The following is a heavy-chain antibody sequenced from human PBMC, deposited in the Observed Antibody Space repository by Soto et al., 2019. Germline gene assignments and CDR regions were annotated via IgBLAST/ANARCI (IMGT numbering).Heavy chain of an antibody. CDR2: IIPIFGTA. D-gene: IGHD4-17*01. V-gene: IGHV1-69*13. Sequence: EASVKVSCKASGGTFSSYAISWVRQAPGQGLEWMGGIIPIFGTANYAQKFQGRVTITADESTSTAYMELSSLRSEDTAVYYCARVYGGNSGPTDYWGQGTLVTVSS. J-gene: IGHJ4*02. CDR1: GGTFSSYA. CDR3: ARVYGGNSGPTDY.